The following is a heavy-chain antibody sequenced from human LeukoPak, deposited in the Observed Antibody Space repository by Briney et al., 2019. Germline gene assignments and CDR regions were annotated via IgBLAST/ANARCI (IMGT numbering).Heavy chain of an antibody. CDR2: ISSSSSYI. D-gene: IGHD3-22*01. Sequence: PGGSLRLSCAASGFTFSSYSMNWVRQAPGKGLEWVSSISSSSSYIYYADSVKGRFTISRDNDKNSLYLQMNSLRAEDTAVYYCARDSGYPRAHGFDIWGQGTMVTVSS. CDR3: ARDSGYPRAHGFDI. V-gene: IGHV3-21*01. CDR1: GFTFSSYS. J-gene: IGHJ3*02.